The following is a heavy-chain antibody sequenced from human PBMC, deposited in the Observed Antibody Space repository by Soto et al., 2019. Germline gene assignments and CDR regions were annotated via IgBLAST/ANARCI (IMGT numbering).Heavy chain of an antibody. V-gene: IGHV4-59*08. CDR2: IYYSVST. CDR1: GGSISSYY. Sequence: PSETLSLTCTVSGGSISSYYWSWIRQPPGKGLEWIGYIYYSVSTNYNPSLKSRVTISVDTSKNQFSLKLSSVTAADTAVYYCARAQGSGFLVTWGRGTLVTVSS. CDR3: ARAQGSGFLVT. J-gene: IGHJ4*02. D-gene: IGHD3-10*01.